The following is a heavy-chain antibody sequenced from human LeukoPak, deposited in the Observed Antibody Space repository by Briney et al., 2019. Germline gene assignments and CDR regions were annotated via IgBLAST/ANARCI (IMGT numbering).Heavy chain of an antibody. Sequence: PGGSLRLSCAASGLTFNNAWMNWVRQAPGKGLEWVSAVSGSGGSTYYANSVKGRFTISRDNSRNTLHLQMNSLRAEDTAVYYCAKAGFSSTSCYFDYWGQGTLVTVSS. D-gene: IGHD2-2*01. J-gene: IGHJ4*02. CDR3: AKAGFSSTSCYFDY. CDR2: VSGSGGST. V-gene: IGHV3-23*01. CDR1: GLTFNNAW.